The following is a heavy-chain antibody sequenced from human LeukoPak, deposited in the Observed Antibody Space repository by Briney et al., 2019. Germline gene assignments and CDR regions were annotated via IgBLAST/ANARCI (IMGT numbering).Heavy chain of an antibody. CDR1: GFTLSRYG. CDR2: VSFDGSKK. V-gene: IGHV3-30*03. CDR3: TRAKRGPFDY. J-gene: IGHJ4*01. Sequence: GGSLRLSCAASGFTLSRYGMHWVRQAPGKGLDWVAVVSFDGSKKYYADSVKGRFTISRDNSKNTLYLQMNTLRPDDTAVYYCTRAKRGPFDYWGQGTLVTVSS.